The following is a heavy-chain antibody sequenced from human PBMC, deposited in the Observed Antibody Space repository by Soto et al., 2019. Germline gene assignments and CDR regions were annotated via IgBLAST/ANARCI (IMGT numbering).Heavy chain of an antibody. V-gene: IGHV3-30-3*01. CDR2: ISYDGINK. Sequence: GGSLRLSCAASGFTFSSYAMHWVRQAPGKGLEWVAVISYDGINKYYADSVKGRFTISRDNSKNTLYLQMNSLRAEDTAVYYCARMEGAKVTFHYYYYGMDVLGQRNTVTXSS. CDR3: ARMEGAKVTFHYYYYGMDV. D-gene: IGHD4-17*01. J-gene: IGHJ6*02. CDR1: GFTFSSYA.